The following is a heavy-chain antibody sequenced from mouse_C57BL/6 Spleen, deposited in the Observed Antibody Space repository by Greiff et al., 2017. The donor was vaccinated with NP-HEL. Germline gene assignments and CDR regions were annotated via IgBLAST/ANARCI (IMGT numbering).Heavy chain of an antibody. CDR3: ARNYDYGYYAMDY. CDR1: GFSLTSYG. J-gene: IGHJ4*01. Sequence: QVPAEAVRTCLVQPSQSLSITCTVSGFSLTSYGVHWVRQSPGKGLEWLGVIWSGGSTDYNAAFISRLSISKDNSKSQVFFKMNSLQADDTAIYYCARNYDYGYYAMDYWGQGTSVTVSS. V-gene: IGHV2-2*01. D-gene: IGHD2-4*01. CDR2: IWSGGST.